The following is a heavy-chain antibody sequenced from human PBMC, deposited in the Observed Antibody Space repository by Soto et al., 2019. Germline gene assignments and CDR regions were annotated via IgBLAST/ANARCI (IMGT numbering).Heavy chain of an antibody. Sequence: PXEALSLTTTDSGGSIRSSRYYWGWIRQPPGKGLEWIVSIYYSGITYYNPSLKSRVTIYVDTSTNQFSLKLSSVTAADTDVYYCARDLDYWGQGTLVTVSS. V-gene: IGHV4-39*07. J-gene: IGHJ4*02. CDR3: ARDLDY. CDR1: GGSIRSSRYY. CDR2: IYYSGIT.